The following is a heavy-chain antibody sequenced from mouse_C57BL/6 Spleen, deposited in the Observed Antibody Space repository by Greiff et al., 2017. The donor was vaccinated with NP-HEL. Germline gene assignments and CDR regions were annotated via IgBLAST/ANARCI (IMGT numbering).Heavy chain of an antibody. J-gene: IGHJ2*01. Sequence: QVQQQPGAELVKPGASVKMSCKASGYTFTSYWITWVKQRPGQGLEWIGDIYPGSGSTNYNEKFKSKATLTVDTSSSTAYMQLSSLTSEDSSVYYCSREDYYGFDYWGQGTTLTVSS. CDR1: GYTFTSYW. CDR3: SREDYYGFDY. D-gene: IGHD1-1*01. V-gene: IGHV1-55*01. CDR2: IYPGSGST.